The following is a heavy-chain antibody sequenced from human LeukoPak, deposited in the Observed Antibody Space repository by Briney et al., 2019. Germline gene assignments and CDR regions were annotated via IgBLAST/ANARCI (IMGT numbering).Heavy chain of an antibody. CDR2: IIPIFGTA. CDR3: ARAKAGNYYDSSGYYPPVDP. J-gene: IGHJ5*02. Sequence: ASVKVSCKASGGTFSSYAISWVRQAPGRGLEWMGGIIPIFGTANYAQKFQGRVTITTDESTSTAYMELSSLRSEDTAVYYCARAKAGNYYDSSGYYPPVDPWGQGTLVTVSS. D-gene: IGHD3-22*01. V-gene: IGHV1-69*05. CDR1: GGTFSSYA.